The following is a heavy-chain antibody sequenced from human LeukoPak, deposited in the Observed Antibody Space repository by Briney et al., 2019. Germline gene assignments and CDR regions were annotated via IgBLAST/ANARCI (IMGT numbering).Heavy chain of an antibody. Sequence: GGSLRLSCAASGFTFSSYWMSWVRQAPGKGLEWVSAISGSGGSTYYADSVKGRFTISRDNSKNTLYLQMNSLRAEDTAVYYCAKVGHYDILTGYYYWGQGTLVTVSS. V-gene: IGHV3-23*01. J-gene: IGHJ4*02. D-gene: IGHD3-9*01. CDR2: ISGSGGST. CDR1: GFTFSSYW. CDR3: AKVGHYDILTGYYY.